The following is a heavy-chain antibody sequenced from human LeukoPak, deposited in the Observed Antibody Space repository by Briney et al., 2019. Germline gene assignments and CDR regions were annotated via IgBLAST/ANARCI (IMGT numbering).Heavy chain of an antibody. Sequence: GGSLRLSCAASGFTFSSYGIHWVRQAPGKGLERVAFIRYDGSNKYYTDSVKGRFTISRDNAENSLYLQMNGLRAEDTAVYYCAKVGDVDIVATWFDYWGQGTLVTVSS. CDR1: GFTFSSYG. J-gene: IGHJ4*02. CDR3: AKVGDVDIVATWFDY. CDR2: IRYDGSNK. V-gene: IGHV3-30*02. D-gene: IGHD5-12*01.